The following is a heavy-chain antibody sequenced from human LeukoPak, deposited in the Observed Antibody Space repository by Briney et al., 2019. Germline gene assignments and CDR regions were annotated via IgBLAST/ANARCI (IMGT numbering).Heavy chain of an antibody. V-gene: IGHV3-48*03. CDR1: GFTLTTYE. CDR2: IFSSSSII. CDR3: ARGGWGTAIDY. D-gene: IGHD1-7*01. Sequence: GGSLRLSCAASGFTLTTYEMNWVRQAPGKGLEGVAFIFSSSSIIEYADSGQGRFTISRHNSKNTLDLQMNSLSAEHTAVYYCARGGWGTAIDYWAQGTLVTVSS. J-gene: IGHJ4*02.